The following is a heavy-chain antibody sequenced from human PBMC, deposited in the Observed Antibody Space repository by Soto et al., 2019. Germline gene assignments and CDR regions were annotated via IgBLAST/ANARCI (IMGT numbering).Heavy chain of an antibody. CDR2: INPSGGST. CDR1: GYTFTSYY. V-gene: IGHV1-46*01. J-gene: IGHJ1*01. Sequence: ASVKVSCKASGYTFTSYYMRWVRQAPGQGLEWMGIINPSGGSTSYAQKFQGRVTMTRDTSTSTVYMELSSLRSEDTAVYYCARGASAARPFVSYFQHWGQGTLVTVS. CDR3: ARGASAARPFVSYFQH. D-gene: IGHD6-6*01.